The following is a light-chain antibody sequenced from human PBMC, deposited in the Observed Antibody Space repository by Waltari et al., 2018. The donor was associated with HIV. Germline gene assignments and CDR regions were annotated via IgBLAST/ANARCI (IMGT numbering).Light chain of an antibody. Sequence: EIVLTQSPAALVLSPGERAPLSCRASQSVNTYLAWYQQKFGQPPRLLIYDASTRATGIPDRFTGNGSGTDFTLTISSLEPEDFAVYFCQQRTNRPPITFGQGTRLELK. CDR1: QSVNTY. CDR2: DAS. J-gene: IGKJ5*01. V-gene: IGKV3-11*01. CDR3: QQRTNRPPIT.